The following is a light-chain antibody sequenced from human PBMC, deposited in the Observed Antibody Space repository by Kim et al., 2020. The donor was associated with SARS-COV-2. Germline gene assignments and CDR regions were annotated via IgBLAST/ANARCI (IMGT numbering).Light chain of an antibody. Sequence: QTVVTQEPSLTVSPGGTVTLTCASNTGAVTSGNYPNWFQQKPGQPPRALIHSTNYRHSWTPARFSGSLLGDKAALTLSGVQPEDEAEYHCLLYYGGAQLVFGGGTQLTVL. CDR1: TGAVTSGNY. CDR2: STN. CDR3: LLYYGGAQLV. J-gene: IGLJ3*02. V-gene: IGLV7-43*01.